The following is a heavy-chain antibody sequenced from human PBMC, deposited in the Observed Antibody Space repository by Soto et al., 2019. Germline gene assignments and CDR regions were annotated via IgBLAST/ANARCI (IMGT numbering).Heavy chain of an antibody. V-gene: IGHV1-18*01. Sequence: QVRLVQSGAEVKKPGASVKVSCKASGYTFTSYGISWVRQAPGQGLEWMGWISAYSVNTNYAQKLQGRVTMTTDTSTSTAYMELRSLRSDDTAVYYCARGLTMVRGVIMGGWFDPWGQGTLVTVSS. D-gene: IGHD3-10*01. CDR3: ARGLTMVRGVIMGGWFDP. CDR2: ISAYSVNT. CDR1: GYTFTSYG. J-gene: IGHJ5*02.